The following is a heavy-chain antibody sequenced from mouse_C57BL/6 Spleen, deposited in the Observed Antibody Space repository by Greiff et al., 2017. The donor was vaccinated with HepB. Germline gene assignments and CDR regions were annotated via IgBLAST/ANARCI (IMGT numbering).Heavy chain of an antibody. Sequence: VQLKQSGAELVKPGASVKISCKASGYAFSSYWMNWVKQRPGKGLEWIGQIYPGDGDTNYNGKFKGKATLTADKSSSNTYMQLSSLTSEDSAVYFCASGLRTYYFGDWGTGATLTVSS. CDR1: GYAFSSYW. J-gene: IGHJ2*01. D-gene: IGHD2-2*01. CDR2: IYPGDGDT. CDR3: ASGLRTYYFGD. V-gene: IGHV1-80*01.